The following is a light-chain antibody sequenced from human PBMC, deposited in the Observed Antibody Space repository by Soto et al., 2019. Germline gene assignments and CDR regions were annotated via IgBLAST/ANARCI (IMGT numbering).Light chain of an antibody. CDR2: EVT. Sequence: QSALTQPASVSGSPGQSITISCTGTSSDVGGYNYVSWYQHHPGKAPKLMIYEVTNRPSGVSNRFSGSKSGNTASLTISGLQAEDESDYYCSSFTSSSTLVCGTGTKVTVL. V-gene: IGLV2-14*01. CDR3: SSFTSSSTLV. CDR1: SSDVGGYNY. J-gene: IGLJ1*01.